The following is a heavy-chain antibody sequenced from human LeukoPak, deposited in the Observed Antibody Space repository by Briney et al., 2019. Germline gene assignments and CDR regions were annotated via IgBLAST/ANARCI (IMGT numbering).Heavy chain of an antibody. CDR1: GGSFSGYY. D-gene: IGHD3-10*01. CDR3: ARGGYYGSGSYYGDAFDI. V-gene: IGHV4-34*01. J-gene: IGHJ3*02. CDR2: INHSGST. Sequence: PSETLSLTCAVYGGSFSGYYWSWIRQPPGKGLEWIGEINHSGSTNYNPSLKSRVPISVDTPKNQFSLKLSSVTAADTAEYYCARGGYYGSGSYYGDAFDIWGQGTMVTVSS.